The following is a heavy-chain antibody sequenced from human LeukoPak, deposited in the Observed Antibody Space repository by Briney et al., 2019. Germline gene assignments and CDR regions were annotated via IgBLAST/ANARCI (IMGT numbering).Heavy chain of an antibody. CDR1: GGSISSYY. CDR3: ARSPLLWFGELWGPNNWFDP. V-gene: IGHV4-59*01. J-gene: IGHJ5*02. D-gene: IGHD3-10*01. Sequence: SPSETLSLTCTVSGGSISSYYWSWIRQPPGKGLEWIGYIYYSGSTNYNPSLKSRVTISVDTSKNQFSLKLSSVTAADTAVYYCARSPLLWFGELWGPNNWFDPWGQGTLVTVSS. CDR2: IYYSGST.